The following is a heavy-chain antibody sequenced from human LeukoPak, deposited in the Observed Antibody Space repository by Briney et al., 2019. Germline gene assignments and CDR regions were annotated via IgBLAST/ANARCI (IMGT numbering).Heavy chain of an antibody. CDR2: IKSKTDGGTT. D-gene: IGHD2-15*01. V-gene: IGHV3-15*01. J-gene: IGHJ4*02. CDR3: TTEGDCSGGSCYQGY. CDR1: GFTFSNAW. Sequence: GGSLRLSCAASGFTFSNAWMSWVRQVPGKGLEWVGRIKSKTDGGTTDYAAPVKGRFTISRDDSKNTLYLQMNSLKTEDTAVYYCTTEGDCSGGSCYQGYWGQGTLVTVSS.